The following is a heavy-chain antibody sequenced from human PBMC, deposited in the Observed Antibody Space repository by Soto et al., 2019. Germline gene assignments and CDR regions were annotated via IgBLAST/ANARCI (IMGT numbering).Heavy chain of an antibody. D-gene: IGHD6-13*01. V-gene: IGHV5-10-1*01. J-gene: IGHJ6*02. CDR2: IDPSDSYT. CDR3: AQWVYGWGLGYGMDV. Sequence: GESLKISCKGSGYSFTSYWISWVRQMPGKGLEWMGRIDPSDSYTNYSPSFQGHVTISADKSISTAYLQWSSLKASDTAMYYCAQWVYGWGLGYGMDVWGQGTTVTVSS. CDR1: GYSFTSYW.